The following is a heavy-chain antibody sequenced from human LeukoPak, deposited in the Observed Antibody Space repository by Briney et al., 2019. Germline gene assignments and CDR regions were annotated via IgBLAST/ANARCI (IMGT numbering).Heavy chain of an antibody. CDR3: ARDSRLYSSSWYQYYYYYMDV. D-gene: IGHD6-13*01. V-gene: IGHV4-4*07. CDR2: IYTSGST. Sequence: SETLSLTCTVSGGSISSYYWSWIRQPAGKGLEWIGRIYTSGSTNYNPSLKSRVTMSVDTSKNQFSLKLSSVTAADTAVYYCARDSRLYSSSWYQYYYYYMDVWGKGTTVTVSS. J-gene: IGHJ6*03. CDR1: GGSISSYY.